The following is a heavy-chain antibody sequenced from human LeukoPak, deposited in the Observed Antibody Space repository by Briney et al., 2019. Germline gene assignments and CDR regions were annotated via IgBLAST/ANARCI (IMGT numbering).Heavy chain of an antibody. CDR1: GYTFTGYY. J-gene: IGHJ4*02. D-gene: IGHD3-10*01. V-gene: IGHV1-2*02. CDR3: ARGAFTMVQGATHPPDY. Sequence: GASVKVSFKASGYTFTGYYMHWVRQAPGQGLEWMGWINPNSGGTNYAQKFQGRVTMTRDTSISPGYIELSRLRSDDTAVYYCARGAFTMVQGATHPPDYWGQGTLVTVSS. CDR2: INPNSGGT.